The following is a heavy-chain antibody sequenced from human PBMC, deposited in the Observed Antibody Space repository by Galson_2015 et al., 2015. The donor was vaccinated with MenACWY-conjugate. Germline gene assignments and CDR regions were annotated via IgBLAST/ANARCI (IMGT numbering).Heavy chain of an antibody. CDR1: GFTFSHFW. D-gene: IGHD2-15*01. J-gene: IGHJ4*02. CDR2: IPPAESAA. Sequence: SLRLSCAGSGFTFSHFWMSWVRQAPGKGLEWVATIPPAESAASYVDSVKGRFTISRDHAKNSLFLQMHSLRAEDTALYYCARDVGCSGGSCYPRKYYFDSWGQGTLVTVSS. V-gene: IGHV3-7*03. CDR3: ARDVGCSGGSCYPRKYYFDS.